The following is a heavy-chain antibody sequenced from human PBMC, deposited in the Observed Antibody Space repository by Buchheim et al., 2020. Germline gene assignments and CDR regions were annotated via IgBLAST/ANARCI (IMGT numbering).Heavy chain of an antibody. CDR2: IASNTVTT. D-gene: IGHD1-14*01. J-gene: IGHJ4*02. Sequence: EVQLVESGGGLVQPGGSLRLSCAASEFSFNNFGMNWVRQAPGKGLEWVAYIASNTVTTYYADSVKGRFIISRDNAKNSVYLQMNSLRAEDTAVYYCVRSTPEIPVVSAFDYWGQGTL. CDR3: VRSTPEIPVVSAFDY. V-gene: IGHV3-48*04. CDR1: EFSFNNFG.